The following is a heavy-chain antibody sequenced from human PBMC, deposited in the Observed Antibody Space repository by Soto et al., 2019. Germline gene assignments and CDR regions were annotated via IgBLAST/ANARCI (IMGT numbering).Heavy chain of an antibody. CDR2: IYYSGST. V-gene: IGHV4-31*03. CDR3: ARDADYGGSRGGMDV. CDR1: GGSVNNANYF. J-gene: IGHJ6*02. Sequence: QVRLEESGPGLVKTSETLSLICSVSGGSVNNANYFWNWIRHHPENGLEWIGYIYYSGSTRYNPSFKTRAIRSIDTTKDQFSLRLNSVTVADTAVYFCARDADYGGSRGGMDVWGRGTTVTVSS. D-gene: IGHD4-17*01.